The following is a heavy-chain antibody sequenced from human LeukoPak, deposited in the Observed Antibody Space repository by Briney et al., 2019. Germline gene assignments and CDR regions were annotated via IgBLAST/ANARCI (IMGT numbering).Heavy chain of an antibody. CDR3: AKGSSGSYYSYYFDY. CDR2: ISGSGGST. J-gene: IGHJ4*02. Sequence: HAGGSLRLSCAASGFTFSSYAMSWVRQAPGKGLEWVSAISGSGGSTYYADSVKGRFTISRDNSKNTLYLQMNSLRAEDTAVYYYAKGSSGSYYSYYFDYWGQGTLVTVSS. D-gene: IGHD1-26*01. V-gene: IGHV3-23*01. CDR1: GFTFSSYA.